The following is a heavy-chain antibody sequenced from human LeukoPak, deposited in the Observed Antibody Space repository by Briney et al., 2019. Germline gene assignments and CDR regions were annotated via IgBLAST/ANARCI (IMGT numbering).Heavy chain of an antibody. Sequence: PSETLSLTCTVSGYSISSGYYWGWIRQPPGKGLEWIGSIYYSGSTYYNPSLKSRVTISVDTSKNQFSLKLSSVTAADTAVYYCARGPPRVGATSLDAFDIWGQGTMVTVSS. CDR3: ARGPPRVGATSLDAFDI. D-gene: IGHD1-26*01. CDR2: IYYSGST. CDR1: GYSISSGYY. V-gene: IGHV4-38-2*02. J-gene: IGHJ3*02.